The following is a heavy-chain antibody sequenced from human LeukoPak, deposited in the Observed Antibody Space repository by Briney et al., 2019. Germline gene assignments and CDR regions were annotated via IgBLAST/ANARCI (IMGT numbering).Heavy chain of an antibody. Sequence: RTSETLSLTCTVSGGSISSGDYYWSWIRQPPGKGLEWIGYIYYSGSTYYNPSLKSRVTISVDTSKNQFFLKLSSVTAADTAVYYCARGDGVGAYFDYWGQGTLVTVSS. V-gene: IGHV4-30-4*08. CDR1: GGSISSGDYY. D-gene: IGHD2-8*01. CDR3: ARGDGVGAYFDY. J-gene: IGHJ4*02. CDR2: IYYSGST.